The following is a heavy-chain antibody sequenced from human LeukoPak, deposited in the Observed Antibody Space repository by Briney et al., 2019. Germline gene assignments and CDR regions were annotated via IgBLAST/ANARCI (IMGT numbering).Heavy chain of an antibody. CDR3: AKRRRYFDWLLGASVTWYMDV. J-gene: IGHJ6*03. CDR1: GGSISSYH. D-gene: IGHD3-9*01. CDR2: IYYSGST. V-gene: IGHV4-59*01. Sequence: PSETLSLTCTVSGGSISSYHWSWIRQPPGKGLEWIAYIYYSGSTNYSRSLKSRVTISLGTSKNQFSLKLSSVTAADTAVYYCAKRRRYFDWLLGASVTWYMDVWGKGTTVTVSS.